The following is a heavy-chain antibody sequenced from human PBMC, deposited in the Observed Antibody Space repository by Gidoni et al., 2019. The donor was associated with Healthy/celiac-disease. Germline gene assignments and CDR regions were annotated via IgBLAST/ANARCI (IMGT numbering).Heavy chain of an antibody. CDR2: INSDGSST. J-gene: IGHJ6*02. V-gene: IGHV3-74*01. Sequence: EVQLVESGGGLVQPGGSLRLSCAASCFTFRRSWMHWVRHAPGKGLVWVSRINSDGSSTRYADSVKGRVTISRDNAKNTLYLQMNSLRAEDTAVYYCARRLNYGDSDYYYGMDVWGQGTTVTVSS. D-gene: IGHD4-17*01. CDR3: ARRLNYGDSDYYYGMDV. CDR1: CFTFRRSW.